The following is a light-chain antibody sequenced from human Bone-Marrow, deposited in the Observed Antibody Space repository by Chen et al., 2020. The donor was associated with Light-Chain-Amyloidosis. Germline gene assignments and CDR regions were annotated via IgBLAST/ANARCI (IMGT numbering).Light chain of an antibody. Sequence: SYVLNQPPSVSVAPGQTARITCGGNNIGSKSVSWYQQKPGQAPILVVYDARDRPSGIPGRCSGSNFGKTATLTGSRVEDGDEADYYCQVWDSSSDHVVFGGGTKLTVL. J-gene: IGLJ2*01. V-gene: IGLV3-21*02. CDR3: QVWDSSSDHVV. CDR1: NIGSKS. CDR2: DAR.